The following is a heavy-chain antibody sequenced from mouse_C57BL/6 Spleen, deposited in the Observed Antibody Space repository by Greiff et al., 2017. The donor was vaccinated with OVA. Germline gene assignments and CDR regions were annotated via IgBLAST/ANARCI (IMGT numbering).Heavy chain of an antibody. V-gene: IGHV1-64*01. CDR2: IHPNSGST. D-gene: IGHD1-1*01. CDR3: ARSIYYYGSSYVDY. Sequence: QVQLQQPGAELVKPGASVKLSCKASGYTFTSYWMHWVKQRPGQGLEWIGMIHPNSGSTNYNEKFKSKATLTVDKSSSTAYMQRSSLTSEDAAVYYCARSIYYYGSSYVDYWGQGTTLTVSS. CDR1: GYTFTSYW. J-gene: IGHJ2*01.